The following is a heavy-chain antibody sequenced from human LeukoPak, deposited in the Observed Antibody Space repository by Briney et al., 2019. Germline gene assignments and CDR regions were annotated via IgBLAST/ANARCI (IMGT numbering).Heavy chain of an antibody. CDR3: ARGRPSDWYRKWFDP. D-gene: IGHD6-19*01. CDR2: ISLAGQT. CDR1: GGSISGTNW. J-gene: IGHJ5*02. Sequence: SETLSLTCGVSGGSISGTNWWSWVRQPPGQGLEWIGEISLAGQTNYNPSLNGRVTMSLDKSSNQLSLHLTSVTAADTAVYYCARGRPSDWYRKWFDPWGQGTLVTVSS. V-gene: IGHV4/OR15-8*02.